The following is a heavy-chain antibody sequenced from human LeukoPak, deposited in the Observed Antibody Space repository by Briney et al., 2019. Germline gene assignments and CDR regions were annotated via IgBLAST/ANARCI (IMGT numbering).Heavy chain of an antibody. CDR1: GFTFSSYS. CDR2: ISSSSSYI. V-gene: IGHV3-21*01. CDR3: AREGYCSSTSCYNNWFDP. J-gene: IGHJ5*02. D-gene: IGHD2-2*01. Sequence: PGGSLRLSCAASGFTFSSYSMNWVRQAPGKGLEWVSSISSSSSYIYYADSVKGRFTISRDNAKNSLYLQMNSLRAGDTAVYYCAREGYCSSTSCYNNWFDPWGQGTLVTVSS.